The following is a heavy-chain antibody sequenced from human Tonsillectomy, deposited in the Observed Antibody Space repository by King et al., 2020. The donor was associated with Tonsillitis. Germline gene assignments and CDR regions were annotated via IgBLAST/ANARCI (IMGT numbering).Heavy chain of an antibody. CDR1: GGTFSSYA. V-gene: IGHV1-69*01. D-gene: IGHD3-10*01. J-gene: IGHJ3*02. CDR3: ARDRVTMVRGALNAFDI. CDR2: IIPIFGTA. Sequence: VQLVQSGAEVKKPGSSVKVSCKASGGTFSSYAISWVRQAPGQGLEWMGGIIPIFGTANYAQKFQGRVTITADESTSTAYMERSSLRSEDTAVYYCARDRVTMVRGALNAFDIWGQGTMVTVSS.